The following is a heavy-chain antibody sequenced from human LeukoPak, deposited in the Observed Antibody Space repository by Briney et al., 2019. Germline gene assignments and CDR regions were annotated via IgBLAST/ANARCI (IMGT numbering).Heavy chain of an antibody. Sequence: ASVNVSWKASGYSFSNYDLNWVRQAPEQGIEWMGWISVRNGDTKCAQTLQDRVTMTTDTSTSTAYMELRSLRSDDTAVYYCWRELGGDPIAYWGQGTLVTVSS. CDR1: GYSFSNYD. D-gene: IGHD1-26*01. V-gene: IGHV1-18*01. CDR2: ISVRNGDT. J-gene: IGHJ4*02. CDR3: WRELGGDPIAY.